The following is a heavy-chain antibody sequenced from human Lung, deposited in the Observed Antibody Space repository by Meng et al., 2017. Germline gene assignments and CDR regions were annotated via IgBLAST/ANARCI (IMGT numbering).Heavy chain of an antibody. CDR2: INHSGST. D-gene: IGHD4-11*01. CDR3: ARGPTTTAHDFDY. V-gene: IGHV4-34*01. CDR1: GGSFSDYY. J-gene: IGHJ4*02. Sequence: QGRQQKGGAGLLKPSETLSPTCVVPGGSFSDYYWSWIRQPPGKGLEWIGEINHSGSTNYNPSLESRATISVDTSQNNLSLKLSSVTAADSAVYYCARGPTTTAHDFDYWGQGTLVTVSS.